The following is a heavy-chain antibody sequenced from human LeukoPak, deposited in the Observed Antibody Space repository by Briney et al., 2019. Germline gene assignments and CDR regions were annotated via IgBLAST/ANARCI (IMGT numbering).Heavy chain of an antibody. CDR2: INHSGST. J-gene: IGHJ3*02. D-gene: IGHD2-15*01. CDR1: GGSFSGYY. V-gene: IGHV4-34*01. CDR3: ASGSVVLEI. Sequence: SETLSLTCAVYGGSFSGYYWSWIRQPPGKGLECIGEINHSGSTNYNPSLKSRVTISVDTSKNQFSLKLSSVTAADTAVYYCASGSVVLEIWGQGTMVTVSS.